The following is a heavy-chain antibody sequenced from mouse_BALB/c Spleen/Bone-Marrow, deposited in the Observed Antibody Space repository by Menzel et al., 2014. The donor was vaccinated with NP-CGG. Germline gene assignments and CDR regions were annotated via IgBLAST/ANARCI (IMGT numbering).Heavy chain of an antibody. V-gene: IGHV1S56*01. CDR3: ARGGWLRDAMDY. CDR2: IYPGNVNT. CDR1: GYTFTSYY. J-gene: IGHJ4*01. Sequence: QVQLQQSGPELVKPGASVRISCKASGYTFTSYYIHWAKQRPGQGLEWIGWIYPGNVNTKYNEKFKGKATLTADKSSSTAYMQLSSLASEDSAVYFCARGGWLRDAMDYWGQGTSVTVSS. D-gene: IGHD2-2*01.